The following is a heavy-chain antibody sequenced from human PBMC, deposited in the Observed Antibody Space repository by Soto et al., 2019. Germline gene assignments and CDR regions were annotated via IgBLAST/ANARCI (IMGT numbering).Heavy chain of an antibody. J-gene: IGHJ3*02. Sequence: GGSLRLSCAASGFTFSNAWMSWVRQAPGKGLEWVGRIKSKTDGGTTDYAAPVKGRFTISRDDSKNTLYLQMNSLKTEDTAVYYCTTDTASGWTSDAFDIWGQGTMVTVSS. V-gene: IGHV3-15*01. CDR1: GFTFSNAW. CDR2: IKSKTDGGTT. CDR3: TTDTASGWTSDAFDI. D-gene: IGHD6-19*01.